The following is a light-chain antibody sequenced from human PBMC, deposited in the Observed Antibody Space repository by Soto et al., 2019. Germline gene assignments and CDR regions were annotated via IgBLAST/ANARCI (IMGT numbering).Light chain of an antibody. Sequence: IQLTQSPSSLSASVGDRVTITCRASPGISNYLAWYQQKPGKAPKLLIYAASSLQSGVPSRFSGSGSGTDFTLTISSLQPEDFATYYCQQANSFPLTFGQGTRLEIK. CDR3: QQANSFPLT. CDR2: AAS. CDR1: PGISNY. V-gene: IGKV1-12*01. J-gene: IGKJ5*01.